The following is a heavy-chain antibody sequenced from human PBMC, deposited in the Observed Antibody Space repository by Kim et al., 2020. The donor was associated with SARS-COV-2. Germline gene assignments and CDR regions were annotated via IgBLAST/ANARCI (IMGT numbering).Heavy chain of an antibody. CDR1: GFTFDDYA. J-gene: IGHJ6*02. Sequence: GGSLRLSCAASGFTFDDYAMHWVRQAPGKGLEWVSGISWNSGSIGYADSVKGRFTISRDNAKNSLYLQMNSLRAEDTALYYCAKDMKPTMMPYYGSGTAYYYGMDVWGQGTTVTVSS. CDR3: AKDMKPTMMPYYGSGTAYYYGMDV. V-gene: IGHV3-9*01. D-gene: IGHD3-10*01. CDR2: ISWNSGSI.